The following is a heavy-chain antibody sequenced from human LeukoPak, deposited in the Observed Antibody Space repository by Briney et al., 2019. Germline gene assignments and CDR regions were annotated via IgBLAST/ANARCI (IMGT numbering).Heavy chain of an antibody. J-gene: IGHJ4*02. CDR1: GFTFSTYA. D-gene: IGHD4-17*01. V-gene: IGHV3-23*01. Sequence: GGSLRLSCAASGFTFSTYAMTWVRQAPGKGLEWLSNISGSGYSTYYADSLKGRFTISRDNSNNTLYLQMNSLRAEDTAVHYCAKGRMTTDYWGQGTLVTVSS. CDR2: ISGSGYST. CDR3: AKGRMTTDY.